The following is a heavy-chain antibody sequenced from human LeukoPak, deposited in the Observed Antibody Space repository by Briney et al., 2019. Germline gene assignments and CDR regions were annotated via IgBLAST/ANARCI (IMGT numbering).Heavy chain of an antibody. CDR1: GFTFGDYA. V-gene: IGHV3-49*04. J-gene: IGHJ4*02. CDR3: TRDQTPYY. Sequence: PGGSLRLSCTASGFTFGDYAMTWVRQAPGKGLEWVGFISGEAYGGTPEYAASVKGRFTISRDDSKSIAYLQMNSLKTEDTAVYYCTRDQTPYYWGQGTLVTVSS. CDR2: ISGEAYGGTP.